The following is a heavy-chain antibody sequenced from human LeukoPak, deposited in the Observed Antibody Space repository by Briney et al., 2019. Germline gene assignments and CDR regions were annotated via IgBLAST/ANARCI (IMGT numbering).Heavy chain of an antibody. CDR1: GGSFSGYY. V-gene: IGHV4-34*01. Sequence: SETLSLTCAVYGGSFSGYYWGWIRQPPGKGLEWIGEINHSGSTNYNPSLKSRVTISVDTSKNQFSLKLSSVTAADTAVYYCARRRVGAGYNDYWGQGTLVTVSS. J-gene: IGHJ4*02. CDR3: ARRRVGAGYNDY. D-gene: IGHD5-24*01. CDR2: INHSGST.